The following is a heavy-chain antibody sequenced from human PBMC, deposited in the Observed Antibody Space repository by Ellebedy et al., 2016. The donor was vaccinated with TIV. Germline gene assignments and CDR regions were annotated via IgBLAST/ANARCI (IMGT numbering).Heavy chain of an antibody. CDR2: IWYDGSNK. Sequence: GESLKISXAASGFTFSSYGMHWVRQAPGKGLEWVAVIWYDGSNKYYADSVKGRFTISRDNSKNTLYLQMNSLRAEDTAVYYCARDQPYYDSSGYDYWGQGTLVTVSS. CDR3: ARDQPYYDSSGYDY. CDR1: GFTFSSYG. J-gene: IGHJ4*02. V-gene: IGHV3-33*01. D-gene: IGHD3-22*01.